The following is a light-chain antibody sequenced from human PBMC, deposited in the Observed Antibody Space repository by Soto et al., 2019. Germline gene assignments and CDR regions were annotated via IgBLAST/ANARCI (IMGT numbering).Light chain of an antibody. CDR2: EVT. J-gene: IGLJ1*01. CDR3: SSYTTSSTRV. CDR1: SSDVGIYNY. V-gene: IGLV2-14*01. Sequence: QSVLTPPASVSGSPGQSIAISCTGSSSDVGIYNYVSWYQQHPGKVPKLIIYEVTNRPSGVSNRFSGSKSGNTASLTISGLQAEDEADYYCSSYTTSSTRVFGTGTKVTV.